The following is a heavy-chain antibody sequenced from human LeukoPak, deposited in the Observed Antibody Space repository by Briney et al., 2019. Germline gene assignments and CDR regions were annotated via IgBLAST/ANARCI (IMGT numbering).Heavy chain of an antibody. CDR3: ARGRITMVRGGYWFDP. J-gene: IGHJ5*02. V-gene: IGHV4-34*01. CDR2: INHSGST. Sequence: LKPSETLSLTCAVYGGSFSGYYWSWIRQPPGKGLEWIGEINHSGSTNYNPSLKSRVTISVDTSKNQFPLKLSSVTAADTAVYYCARGRITMVRGGYWFDPWGQGTLVTVSS. D-gene: IGHD3-10*01. CDR1: GGSFSGYY.